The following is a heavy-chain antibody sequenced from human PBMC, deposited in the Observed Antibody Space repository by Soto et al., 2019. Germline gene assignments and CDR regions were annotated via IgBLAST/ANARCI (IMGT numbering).Heavy chain of an antibody. Sequence: SETLSLTCTVSGGSISSYYWSWIRQPPGKGLEWIGYIYYSGSTTYNPSLKSRVTISVDTSKNQLSLKLSSVTAADTAVYYCARDLHSGYYLNWFGPWGQGTLVTVSS. CDR1: GGSISSYY. V-gene: IGHV4-59*01. CDR2: IYYSGST. D-gene: IGHD5-12*01. CDR3: ARDLHSGYYLNWFGP. J-gene: IGHJ5*02.